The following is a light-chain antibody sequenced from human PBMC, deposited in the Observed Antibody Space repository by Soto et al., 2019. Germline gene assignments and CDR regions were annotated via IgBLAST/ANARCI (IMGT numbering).Light chain of an antibody. J-gene: IGKJ1*01. Sequence: AIRMTQSPSSLSASTGDRVTITCRASQGISSDLAWYQQKPGKAPKLLIYAASTLQSGVPSRFSGSGSGTDFTQAISCRQCADFATYYCQPYYSYPRTFGQRTKAEIK. CDR3: QPYYSYPRT. CDR2: AAS. CDR1: QGISSD. V-gene: IGKV1-8*01.